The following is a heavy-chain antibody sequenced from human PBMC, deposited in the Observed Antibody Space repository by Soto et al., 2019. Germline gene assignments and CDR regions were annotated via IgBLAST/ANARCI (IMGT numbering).Heavy chain of an antibody. V-gene: IGHV4-30-4*01. CDR2: IYYSGST. CDR3: ARRPPDCSGGRCYLYFHH. Sequence: QVQLQESGPGLVKPSQTLSLTCTVSGGSISSGDYYWSWIRQPPGKGLEWIGYIYYSGSTYYNPSLKSRVTISADTSKNQFSLKLSSVTAADTAVYYCARRPPDCSGGRCYLYFHHWGQGTLVTVSS. CDR1: GGSISSGDYY. J-gene: IGHJ1*01. D-gene: IGHD2-15*01.